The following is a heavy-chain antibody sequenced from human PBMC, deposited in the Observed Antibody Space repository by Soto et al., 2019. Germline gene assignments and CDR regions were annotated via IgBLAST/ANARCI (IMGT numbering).Heavy chain of an antibody. V-gene: IGHV3-23*01. J-gene: IGHJ2*01. Sequence: EVQLLESGGGLVQPGGSLRLSCAASGFTFSSYAMSWVRQAPGKGLEWVSAISGSGGSTYYADSVKGRFTISRDNSKNTLYVQMNSLRAEDTAVYYCAKDRVGAAADDWYFDLWGRGTLVTVSS. CDR3: AKDRVGAAADDWYFDL. CDR2: ISGSGGST. D-gene: IGHD6-13*01. CDR1: GFTFSSYA.